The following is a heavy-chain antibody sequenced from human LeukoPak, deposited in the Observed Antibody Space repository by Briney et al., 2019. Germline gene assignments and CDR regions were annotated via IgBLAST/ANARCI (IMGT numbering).Heavy chain of an antibody. CDR1: GITFSTYW. Sequence: PGGSLRLSCAASGITFSTYWMTWVRQAPGKGLEWVANIKQDGSEKDYVDSVKGRFTISRDNGKNSLYLQMNSLSAEDTAVYYCRFTYSGSWLYFDYWDQGTLVTVSS. CDR3: RFTYSGSWLYFDY. J-gene: IGHJ4*02. CDR2: IKQDGSEK. V-gene: IGHV3-7*01. D-gene: IGHD1-26*01.